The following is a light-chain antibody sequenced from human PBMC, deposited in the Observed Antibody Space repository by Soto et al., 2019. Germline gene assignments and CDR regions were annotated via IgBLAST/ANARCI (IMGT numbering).Light chain of an antibody. Sequence: QSALAQPASVSRAPGEAITISCTGTISYIAAYNYVSWYQQHQGKAPKLLIYEVNNRPSGVSDRFSGSMSGDTASLTISGLQADDEADDSCFSYPTSTSLYVFGTGTKVTVL. CDR3: FSYPTSTSLYV. J-gene: IGLJ1*01. V-gene: IGLV2-14*01. CDR1: ISYIAAYNY. CDR2: EVN.